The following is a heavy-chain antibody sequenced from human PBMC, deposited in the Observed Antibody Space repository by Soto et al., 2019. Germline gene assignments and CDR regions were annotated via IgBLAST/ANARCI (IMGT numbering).Heavy chain of an antibody. CDR1: GGSISSGGYY. CDR2: IYYSGNT. CDR3: ARVYCSGGRCYYFDY. D-gene: IGHD2-15*01. J-gene: IGHJ4*02. V-gene: IGHV4-31*03. Sequence: QVQLQESGPGLVKPSQTLSLTCTVSGGSISSGGYYWSWIRQLPGKGLEWIGYIYYSGNTYYNPSLKIRVTISVDTSKNQFSLKLSSVTAADTAVYYCARVYCSGGRCYYFDYWGQGTLVTVSS.